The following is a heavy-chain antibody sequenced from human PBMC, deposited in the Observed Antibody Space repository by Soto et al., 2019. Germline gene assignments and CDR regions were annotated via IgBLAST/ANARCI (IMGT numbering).Heavy chain of an antibody. Sequence: VGSLRLSCAASGFTVTDYAMSWVRQAPGKGLEWVSSISESGGSTYYADSVRGRFTISRDNSKNTVYLEMNGLRGDDTAVYYCAKEVQLWLGEGVYYYCYGLDVWGQGTTVTVSS. CDR3: AKEVQLWLGEGVYYYCYGLDV. J-gene: IGHJ6*02. CDR1: GFTVTDYA. CDR2: ISESGGST. V-gene: IGHV3-23*01. D-gene: IGHD3-16*01.